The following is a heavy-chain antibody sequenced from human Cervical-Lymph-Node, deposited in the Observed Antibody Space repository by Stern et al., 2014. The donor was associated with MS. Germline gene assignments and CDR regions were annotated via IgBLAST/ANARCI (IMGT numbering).Heavy chain of an antibody. V-gene: IGHV1-3*04. D-gene: IGHD3-10*01. CDR2: IITGNGDT. Sequence: QVQLVQSGAEVKKPGASVKVSCKASGHTFAVHWVSQGRGQRLEWMGRIITGNGDTNYSQKFQGRVTITRDTFASTAYMELRSLRSEDTAVYYCTSLSGPLDSWGQGTLVTVSS. CDR1: GHTFA. J-gene: IGHJ5*01. CDR3: TSLSGPLDS.